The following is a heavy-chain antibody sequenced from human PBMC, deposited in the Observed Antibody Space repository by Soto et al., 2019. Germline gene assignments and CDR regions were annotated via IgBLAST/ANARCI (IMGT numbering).Heavy chain of an antibody. J-gene: IGHJ6*02. CDR1: GFTFSDYY. CDR3: ARDRGRRIDIVLVPAASYYGMDV. V-gene: IGHV3-11*01. CDR2: ISSSGSTI. Sequence: QVQLVESGGGLVKPGGSLRLSCAASGFTFSDYYMSWIRQAPGKGLEWVSYISSSGSTIYYADSVKGRFTISRDNAKNSXXLXMXXLRAEDTAVYYCARDRGRRIDIVLVPAASYYGMDVWGQGTTVTVSS. D-gene: IGHD2-2*01.